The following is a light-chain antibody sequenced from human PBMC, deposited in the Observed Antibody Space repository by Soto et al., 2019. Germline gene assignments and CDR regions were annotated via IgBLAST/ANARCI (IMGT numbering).Light chain of an antibody. CDR3: QQYGSSPRT. J-gene: IGKJ1*01. CDR1: QSVLSSSNNKNY. Sequence: DIVMTQSPDSLAVSLGERATINCKSSQSVLSSSNNKNYLAWYQQKPGQPPKLLIYWASTRESGVPDRFSGSGSGTDFTLTISRLEPEDFAVYYCQQYGSSPRTFGQGTKVDIK. CDR2: WAS. V-gene: IGKV4-1*01.